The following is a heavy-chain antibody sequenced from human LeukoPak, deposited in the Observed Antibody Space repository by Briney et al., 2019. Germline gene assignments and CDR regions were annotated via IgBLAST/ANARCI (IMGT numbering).Heavy chain of an antibody. CDR3: AAAGVPAAKLPVLRFLEWFSGAFDY. Sequence: PGGSLRLSCAPSGFTFSRHGMHWVRQAPGKGLGWVAVIWYDGSNKYYADSVKGRFTISRDHSKNTLYLQMNSLRDEDTAVYYCAAAGVPAAKLPVLRFLEWFSGAFDYWGQGTLVTVSS. V-gene: IGHV3-33*08. D-gene: IGHD3-3*01. J-gene: IGHJ4*02. CDR2: IWYDGSNK. CDR1: GFTFSRHG.